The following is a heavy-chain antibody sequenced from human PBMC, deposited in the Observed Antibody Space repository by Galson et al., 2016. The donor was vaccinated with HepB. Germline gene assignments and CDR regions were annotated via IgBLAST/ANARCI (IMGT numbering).Heavy chain of an antibody. V-gene: IGHV3-20*04. J-gene: IGHJ6*04. CDR2: IIWDGGRT. Sequence: LRLSCAASGRNFDDYGMSWVRQAPGKGLEWVSGIIWDGGRTAYADSVKGRFTISRDNAKNSLYLQMNSLRPEDTALYYCAGDRGMYYYVGMDVGGKGTAVTVAS. D-gene: IGHD3-10*01. CDR1: GRNFDDYG. CDR3: AGDRGMYYYVGMDV.